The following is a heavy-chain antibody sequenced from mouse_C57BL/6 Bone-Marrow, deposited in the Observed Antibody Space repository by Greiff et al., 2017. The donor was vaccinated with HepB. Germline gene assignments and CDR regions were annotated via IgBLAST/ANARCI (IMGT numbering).Heavy chain of an antibody. V-gene: IGHV1-64*01. CDR2: IHPNSGST. Sequence: VQLQQPGAELVKPGASVKLSCKASGYTFTSYWMHWVKQRPGQGLEWIGMIHPNSGSTNYNEKFKSKATLTVDKSSSTAYMQLSSLTSEDSAVYYCAREDFYYDYDWFAYWGQGTLVTVSA. CDR3: AREDFYYDYDWFAY. D-gene: IGHD2-4*01. J-gene: IGHJ3*01. CDR1: GYTFTSYW.